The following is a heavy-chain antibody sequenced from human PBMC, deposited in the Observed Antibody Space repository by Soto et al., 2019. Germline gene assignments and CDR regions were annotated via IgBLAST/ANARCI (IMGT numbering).Heavy chain of an antibody. CDR1: GVSLTSGNW. CDR2: IFHDGTA. J-gene: IGHJ4*02. D-gene: IGHD3-10*01. CDR3: ARLVYDTRLNYMYFDF. Sequence: SETLSLTCAVSGVSLTSGNWWTWVRQSPQRGLEYVGEIFHDGTANYYPSFERRVAMSVDTSRNQSSLKLTSVTAADTAVYFCARLVYDTRLNYMYFDFWGPGTLVTVSS. V-gene: IGHV4-4*02.